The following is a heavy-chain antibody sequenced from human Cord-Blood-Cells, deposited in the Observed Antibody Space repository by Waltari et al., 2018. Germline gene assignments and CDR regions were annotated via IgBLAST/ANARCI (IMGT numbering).Heavy chain of an antibody. D-gene: IGHD6-19*01. CDR2: ISSSSSTI. CDR1: GFPSCSFS. CDR3: AREPKNSSGWFDY. J-gene: IGHJ4*02. V-gene: IGHV3-48*02. Sequence: EVQLVESGGGLVQPGGSLRLSCAAPGFPSCSFSMNWVRQAPGKGLVCVSYISSSSSTIYYADSVKCRFTISRDNAKNSLYLQMNSLRDEDTAVYYCAREPKNSSGWFDYWGQGTLVTVSS.